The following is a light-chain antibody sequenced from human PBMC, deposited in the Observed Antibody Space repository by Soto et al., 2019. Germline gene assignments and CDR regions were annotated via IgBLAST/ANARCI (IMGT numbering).Light chain of an antibody. CDR2: GAS. J-gene: IGKJ5*01. Sequence: TLKESPGERATLSCRASQSVSSNLAWYQQKPGQAPRLLIYGASTRATGIPARFSGSGSGTEFTLTISSLYSEDFATYYCQQSYSSRSITFGQGTRLEI. CDR3: QQSYSSRSIT. V-gene: IGKV3-15*01. CDR1: QSVSSN.